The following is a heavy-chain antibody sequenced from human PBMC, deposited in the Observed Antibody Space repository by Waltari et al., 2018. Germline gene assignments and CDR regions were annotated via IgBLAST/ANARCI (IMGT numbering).Heavy chain of an antibody. CDR3: ARGRQTYSYGYYYYYGMDV. V-gene: IGHV4-31*01. Sequence: QVQLQESGPGLVKPSQTLSLTCTVSGGSISSGGYYWSWIRQHPGKGLEWIGYIYYSGSTYYNPSLKSLVTISVDTSKNQFSLKLSSVTAADTAVYYCARGRQTYSYGYYYYYGMDVWGQGTTVTVSS. CDR1: GGSISSGGYY. CDR2: IYYSGST. J-gene: IGHJ6*02. D-gene: IGHD5-18*01.